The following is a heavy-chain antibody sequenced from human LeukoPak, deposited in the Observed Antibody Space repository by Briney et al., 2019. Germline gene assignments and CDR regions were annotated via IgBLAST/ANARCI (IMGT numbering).Heavy chain of an antibody. J-gene: IGHJ4*02. D-gene: IGHD3-3*01. CDR2: INPNSGGT. Sequence: ASVKVSCKASGYTFTGYYMHWVLQAPGQGLEWMGWINPNSGGTNYAQKFQGRVTMTRDTYISTAYMELSRLRSDDTAVYYCARDQTGYDFWSGYYKYYFDYWGQGTLVTVSS. CDR3: ARDQTGYDFWSGYYKYYFDY. CDR1: GYTFTGYY. V-gene: IGHV1-2*02.